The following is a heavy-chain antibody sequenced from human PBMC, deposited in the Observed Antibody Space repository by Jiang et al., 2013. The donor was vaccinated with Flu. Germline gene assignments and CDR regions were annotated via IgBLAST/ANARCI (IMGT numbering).Heavy chain of an antibody. D-gene: IGHD1-26*01. CDR2: INTNTGNP. V-gene: IGHV7-4-1*01. CDR1: GYTFTGYS. Sequence: LKEPGASVKVSCKGSGYTFTGYSMNWMRQAPGQGLEWIGYINTNTGNPTYAQGFTGRFVFSLDTSVTTAYLQIYSLKAEDTAVYYCARDVRSGSYDYWGQGTLVTVSS. J-gene: IGHJ4*01. CDR3: ARDVRSGSYDY.